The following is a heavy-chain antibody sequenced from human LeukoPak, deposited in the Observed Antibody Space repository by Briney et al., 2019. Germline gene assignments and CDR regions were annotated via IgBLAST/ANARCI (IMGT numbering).Heavy chain of an antibody. CDR3: ARDSASAGDYNYFYATDV. J-gene: IGHJ6*02. D-gene: IGHD6-13*01. CDR2: ISGSGGST. CDR1: GFTFSSYA. Sequence: QPGGSLRLSCAASGFTFSSYAMSWVRQAPGKGLEWVSAISGSGGSTYYAGSVKGRFTISRDNAKNSLYLQMNSLRDEDTAMYNCARDSASAGDYNYFYATDVWGQGTTVTVSS. V-gene: IGHV3-23*01.